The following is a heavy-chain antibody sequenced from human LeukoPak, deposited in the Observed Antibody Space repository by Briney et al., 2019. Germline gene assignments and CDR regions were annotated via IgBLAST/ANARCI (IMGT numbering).Heavy chain of an antibody. CDR1: GFTFSTYA. J-gene: IGHJ3*02. D-gene: IGHD2-2*01. Sequence: PGGSLRLSCAASGFTFSTYAMSWVRQAPGKGLEWVSGISASGGTTYYADSVKGRFTISRDNSKNTLYLQMNSLRGEDTAVYYCARLLGYCSSTSCYAHAFDIWGQGTMVTVSS. V-gene: IGHV3-23*01. CDR3: ARLLGYCSSTSCYAHAFDI. CDR2: ISASGGTT.